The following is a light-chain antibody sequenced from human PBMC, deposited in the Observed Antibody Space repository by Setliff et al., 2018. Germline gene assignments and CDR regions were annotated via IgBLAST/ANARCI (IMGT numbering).Light chain of an antibody. CDR1: ISNIGAGFD. CDR2: SNS. CDR3: SSYTSSSTYV. J-gene: IGLJ1*01. V-gene: IGLV1-40*01. Sequence: QSVLTQPPSVSGTPGQRVTISCTGSISNIGAGFDVHWYQQLPGTVPKLLIYSNSNRPSGVSDRFSGSKAGNTASLTISGLQAGDEADYYCSSYTSSSTYVFGTGTKVTVL.